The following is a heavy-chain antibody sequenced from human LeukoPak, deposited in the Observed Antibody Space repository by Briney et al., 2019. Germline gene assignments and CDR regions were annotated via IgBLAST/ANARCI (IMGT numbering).Heavy chain of an antibody. CDR1: GGSLSSYY. J-gene: IGHJ1*01. D-gene: IGHD3-22*01. CDR3: AGHYDNSGYGFFQH. V-gene: IGHV4-59*08. Sequence: PSETLSLTCTVPGGSLSSYYWSWIRQPPGKGLEWIGYIYYSGSTNYNPSLKSRVTISIETSKNQFSLKLSSVTAADTAVYYCAGHYDNSGYGFFQHWGQGTLVTASS. CDR2: IYYSGST.